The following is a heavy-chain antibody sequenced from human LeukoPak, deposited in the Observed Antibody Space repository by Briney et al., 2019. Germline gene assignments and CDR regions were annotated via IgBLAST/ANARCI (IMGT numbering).Heavy chain of an antibody. CDR2: IFHSGTT. Sequence: SETLSLTCTVSDEVITSNNWWSWVRQSPGKGLEWIGEIFHSGTTRYKASLESRVTMLLDKSKNQFSLRLNSVTAADTAVYFCARLRLSGGSFSVGWFDPWGRGIQVTVSS. J-gene: IGHJ5*02. D-gene: IGHD1-26*01. CDR3: ARLRLSGGSFSVGWFDP. V-gene: IGHV4-4*02. CDR1: DEVITSNNW.